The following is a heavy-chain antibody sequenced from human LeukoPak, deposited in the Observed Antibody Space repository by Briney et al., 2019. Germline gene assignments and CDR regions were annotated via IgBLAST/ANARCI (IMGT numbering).Heavy chain of an antibody. D-gene: IGHD5-18*01. CDR1: GGSISNYY. CDR2: INHSGST. CDR3: ARGDLSVDTAFDY. J-gene: IGHJ4*02. V-gene: IGHV4-34*01. Sequence: SETLSLTCTVSGGSISNYYWSWIRQPPGKGLEWIGEINHSGSTNYNPSLKSRVTISVDTSKNQFSLKLSPVTAADTAVHYCARGDLSVDTAFDYWGQGTLVTVSS.